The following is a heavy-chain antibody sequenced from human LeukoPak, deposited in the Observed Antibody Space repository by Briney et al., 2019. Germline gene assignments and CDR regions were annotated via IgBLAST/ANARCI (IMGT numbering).Heavy chain of an antibody. J-gene: IGHJ4*02. CDR2: IYYSGST. CDR1: GGSISSTNYY. Sequence: SETLSLTCTVSGGSISSTNYYWGWIRQPPGKGLEWIGSIYYSGSTYYNPSLKSRVTISVDTSKNQFSLKLSSVTAADTAVYYCARDLQYSSSWYVWGQGTLVTISS. D-gene: IGHD6-13*01. CDR3: ARDLQYSSSWYV. V-gene: IGHV4-39*07.